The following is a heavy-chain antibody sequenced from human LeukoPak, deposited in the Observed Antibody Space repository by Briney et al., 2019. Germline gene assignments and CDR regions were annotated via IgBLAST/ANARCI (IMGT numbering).Heavy chain of an antibody. J-gene: IGHJ1*01. CDR1: GYSFTKYW. CDR3: VRHMMVGAPAHFQH. V-gene: IGHV5-51*01. CDR2: IYPGDSDT. Sequence: GESLKISCKASGYSFTKYWIGWVRQMPGKGLEWMGIIYPGDSDTRYSPSSQDQVTISADKSISTAYLQWSSLQASDAAMYYCVRHMMVGAPAHFQHWGQGTLATVSS. D-gene: IGHD1-26*01.